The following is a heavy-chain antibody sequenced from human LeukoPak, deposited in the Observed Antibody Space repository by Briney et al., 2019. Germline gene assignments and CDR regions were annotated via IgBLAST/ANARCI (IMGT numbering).Heavy chain of an antibody. CDR1: GFTFDDYG. CDR2: INWNGGST. D-gene: IGHD3-22*01. J-gene: IGHJ4*02. Sequence: GGSLRLSCAASGFTFDDYGMSWVRQAPGKGLEWVSGINWNGGSTGYADSVKGRFTISRDNSRNTLYLQLNNLRADDTALYYCAKAYGTNGYYQLPIDFWGRGTLVTVSS. CDR3: AKAYGTNGYYQLPIDF. V-gene: IGHV3-20*04.